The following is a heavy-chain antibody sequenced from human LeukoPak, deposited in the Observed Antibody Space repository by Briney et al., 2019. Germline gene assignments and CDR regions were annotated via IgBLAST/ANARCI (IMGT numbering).Heavy chain of an antibody. CDR2: INPNSGAT. V-gene: IGHV1-2*02. Sequence: GASVKVSCKASGYTFTGYYMHWVRQAPGQGLEWMGWINPNSGATNYAQKFQGRVTMIRDTSISTAYMELSRLRSDDTAVYYCAIGASGYSSSWSLKFDYWGQGTLVTVSS. J-gene: IGHJ4*02. D-gene: IGHD6-13*01. CDR1: GYTFTGYY. CDR3: AIGASGYSSSWSLKFDY.